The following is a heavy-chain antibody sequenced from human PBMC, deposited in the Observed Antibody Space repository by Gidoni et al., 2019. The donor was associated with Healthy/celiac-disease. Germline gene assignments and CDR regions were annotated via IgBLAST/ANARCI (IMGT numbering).Heavy chain of an antibody. V-gene: IGHV1-46*04. Sequence: QVQLVQSGAEGKKPGASGKVSCKAAGYSVTSHYMHWVRQAPGQGLEWMGIISPSGGSTSYAQKLQGRVTMTRDTSTSTVYMELSSLRSEDTAVYYCARDRSNSLSGSLRNWFDPWGQGTLVTVSS. CDR3: ARDRSNSLSGSLRNWFDP. J-gene: IGHJ5*02. CDR1: GYSVTSHY. D-gene: IGHD3-10*01. CDR2: ISPSGGST.